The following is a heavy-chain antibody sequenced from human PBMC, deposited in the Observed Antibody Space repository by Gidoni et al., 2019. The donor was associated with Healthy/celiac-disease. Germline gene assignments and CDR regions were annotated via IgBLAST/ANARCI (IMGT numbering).Heavy chain of an antibody. Sequence: QLQLQESGPGLVKPSETLSLPCTVSGGSISNSSYYLGWIRQPPGKGLEWIGSIYYSGSTYYNPSLKSRVTISVDTSKNQFSLKLSSVTAADTAVYYCARRIGYCSSTSCAWRWFDPWGQGTLVTVSS. CDR1: GGSISNSSYY. J-gene: IGHJ5*02. D-gene: IGHD2-2*01. CDR3: ARRIGYCSSTSCAWRWFDP. V-gene: IGHV4-39*01. CDR2: IYYSGST.